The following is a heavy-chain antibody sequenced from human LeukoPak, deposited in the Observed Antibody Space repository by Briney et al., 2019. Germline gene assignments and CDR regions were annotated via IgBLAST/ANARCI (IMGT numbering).Heavy chain of an antibody. J-gene: IGHJ4*02. CDR2: IWYDGSNK. CDR1: GFTFSSYG. Sequence: PGRSLRLSCAASGFTFSSYGMHWVRQAPGKGLEWVAVIWYDGSNKYYADSVKGRFTISRDNSKNTLYLQMNSLRAEDTAVYYCAREGRSDKNFDYWGQGTLVTVSS. CDR3: AREGRSDKNFDY. V-gene: IGHV3-33*01. D-gene: IGHD1-26*01.